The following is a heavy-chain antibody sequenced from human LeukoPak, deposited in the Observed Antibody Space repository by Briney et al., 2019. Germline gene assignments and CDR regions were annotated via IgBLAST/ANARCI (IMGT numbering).Heavy chain of an antibody. Sequence: PSETLSLTCAVSGGSFSGYYWTWIRQPPGKGLEWIGEINHSGSANYNPSLKSRVTISLDTSKNQFSLKLSSVTAADTAVYYCARGQGTVTTHWGQGTLVTVST. D-gene: IGHD4-17*01. CDR3: ARGQGTVTTH. CDR2: INHSGSA. CDR1: GGSFSGYY. V-gene: IGHV4-34*01. J-gene: IGHJ4*02.